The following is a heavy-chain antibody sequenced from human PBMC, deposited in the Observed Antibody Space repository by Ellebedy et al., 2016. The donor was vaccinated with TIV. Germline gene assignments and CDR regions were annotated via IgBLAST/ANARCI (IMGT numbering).Heavy chain of an antibody. CDR2: ISGSGGST. J-gene: IGHJ4*02. D-gene: IGHD4-17*01. Sequence: GGSLRLSCAASGFTFSSYAMSWVRQAPGKGLEWVSAISGSGGSTYYADSVKGRFTISRDNSKNTLYLQMNSLRAEDTAVYYCAKDSYGDYAGLLGYWGQGTLVTVSS. CDR3: AKDSYGDYAGLLGY. CDR1: GFTFSSYA. V-gene: IGHV3-23*01.